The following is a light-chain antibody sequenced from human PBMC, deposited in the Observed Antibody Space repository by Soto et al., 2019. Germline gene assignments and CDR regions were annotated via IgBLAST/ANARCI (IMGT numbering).Light chain of an antibody. Sequence: IVMTQSPATLSVSPGERVTLSCRASQSVSTNLAWYQQKPGQAPRLLISGASTRATGIPARFSGSGSGTEFTLTNSSLQSEDFAVYYCQQYNNWWTFGQGTKVEIK. J-gene: IGKJ1*01. V-gene: IGKV3-15*01. CDR3: QQYNNWWT. CDR1: QSVSTN. CDR2: GAS.